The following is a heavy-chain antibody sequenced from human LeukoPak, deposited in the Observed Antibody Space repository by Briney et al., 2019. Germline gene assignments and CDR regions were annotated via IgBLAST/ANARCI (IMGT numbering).Heavy chain of an antibody. CDR1: GGTFSSYA. Sequence: ASVKVSCKASGGTFSSYAISWVRQAPGQGLEWMGGIIPIFGTANYAQKFQGRVTITADESTSTAYMELSSLRSEDTAVYYCASPYCSSTSCYTGIPPYYYYYMDVWGKGTTVTVSS. CDR3: ASPYCSSTSCYTGIPPYYYYYMDV. D-gene: IGHD2-2*02. CDR2: IIPIFGTA. V-gene: IGHV1-69*13. J-gene: IGHJ6*03.